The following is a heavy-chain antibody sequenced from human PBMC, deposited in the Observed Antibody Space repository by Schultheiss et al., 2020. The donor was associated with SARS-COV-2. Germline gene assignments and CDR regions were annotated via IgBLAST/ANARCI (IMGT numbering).Heavy chain of an antibody. CDR2: ISYDGSNK. D-gene: IGHD6-19*01. J-gene: IGHJ3*02. CDR3: ARDDGRSSGWWPAFDI. V-gene: IGHV3-30*01. Sequence: GESLKISCAASGFTFSSYAMHWVRQAPGKGLEWVAVISYDGSNKYYADSVKGRFTISRDNSKNTLYLQMNSLRAEDTAVYYCARDDGRSSGWWPAFDIWGQGTMVTVSS. CDR1: GFTFSSYA.